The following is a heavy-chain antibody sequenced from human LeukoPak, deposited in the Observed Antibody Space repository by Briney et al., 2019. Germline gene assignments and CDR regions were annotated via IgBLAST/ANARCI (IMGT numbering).Heavy chain of an antibody. CDR1: GYTFTSYD. CDR2: MNPNSGNT. J-gene: IGHJ6*02. CDR3: AIAAAGTYYYYGMDV. Sequence: ASVKVSCKASGYTFTSYDINWVRQTTGQGLEWMGWMNPNSGNTGYAQKFQGRVTMTRNTSISTAYMELSSLRSEDTAVYYCAIAAAGTYYYYGMDVWGQGTTVTVPS. V-gene: IGHV1-8*01. D-gene: IGHD6-13*01.